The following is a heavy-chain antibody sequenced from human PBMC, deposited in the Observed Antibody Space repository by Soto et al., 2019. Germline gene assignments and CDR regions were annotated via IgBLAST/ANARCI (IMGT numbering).Heavy chain of an antibody. V-gene: IGHV4-34*01. J-gene: IGHJ6*03. CDR2: INHSGST. CDR3: VRRSRGTTYSTDV. CDR1: GGSFSGYY. Sequence: SETLSLTCAVYGGSFSGYYWSWIRQPPGKGLEWIGEINHSGSTNYNPSLKSRVTISVDTSKNQFSLKLSSVTAADTAVYYCVRRSRGTTYSTDVWCTGPTVTVSS. D-gene: IGHD2-2*01.